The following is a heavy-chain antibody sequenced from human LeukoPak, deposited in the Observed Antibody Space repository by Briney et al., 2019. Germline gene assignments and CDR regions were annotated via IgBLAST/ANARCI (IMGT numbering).Heavy chain of an antibody. J-gene: IGHJ4*02. CDR1: GFTFSSYA. V-gene: IGHV3-23*01. D-gene: IGHD3-10*01. CDR2: ISGSGGST. Sequence: GGSLRLSCAASGFTFSSYAMSWVRQAPGKGLEWVSAISGSGGSTYCADSVKGRFTISRDNSKNTLYLQMNSLRAEDTAVYYCARAPQGWFPYFDYWGQGTLVTVSS. CDR3: ARAPQGWFPYFDY.